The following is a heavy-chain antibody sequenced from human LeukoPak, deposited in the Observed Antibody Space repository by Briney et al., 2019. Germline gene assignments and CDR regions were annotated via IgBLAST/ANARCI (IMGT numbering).Heavy chain of an antibody. D-gene: IGHD5-12*01. CDR2: IIPIFGIA. J-gene: IGHJ6*02. CDR3: VREPVVATTGPYYYYGMDV. CDR1: GGTFISYA. Sequence: SVKVSCKASGGTFISYAISWVRQAPGQGLEWMGRIIPIFGIANYAQKFQGRVTITADKSTNTAYMELSSLRSEDTAVYYCVREPVVATTGPYYYYGMDVWGQGTTVTVAS. V-gene: IGHV1-69*04.